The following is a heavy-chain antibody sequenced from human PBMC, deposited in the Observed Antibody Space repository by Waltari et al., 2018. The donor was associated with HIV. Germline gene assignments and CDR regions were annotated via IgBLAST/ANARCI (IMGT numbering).Heavy chain of an antibody. V-gene: IGHV4-59*02. CDR2: IYNRGST. J-gene: IGHJ2*01. Sequence: QVQLQESGPGLVKPSETLSLTCTVSGGSVSSYYWNWFRQPPGKGLEWIAYIYNRGSTNYNPSLKSRFTISVDTSKNQFPLELSSVTAADTAVYYCARGRHSSGYSLWYFDLWGRGTLVTVSS. D-gene: IGHD3-22*01. CDR3: ARGRHSSGYSLWYFDL. CDR1: GGSVSSYY.